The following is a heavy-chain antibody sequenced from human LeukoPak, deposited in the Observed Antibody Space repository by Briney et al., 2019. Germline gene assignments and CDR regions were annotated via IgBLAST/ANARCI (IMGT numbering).Heavy chain of an antibody. CDR2: IIPIFGTA. J-gene: IGHJ4*02. D-gene: IGHD3-10*01. CDR1: GGTFSSYA. Sequence: GASVKVSCKASGGTFSSYAISWVRQAPGQGLEWMGGIIPIFGTANYAQKFQGRVTITADESTSTAYMELSSLRPEDTAVYYCASAGVYYGSGIDYWGQGTLVTVSS. CDR3: ASAGVYYGSGIDY. V-gene: IGHV1-69*13.